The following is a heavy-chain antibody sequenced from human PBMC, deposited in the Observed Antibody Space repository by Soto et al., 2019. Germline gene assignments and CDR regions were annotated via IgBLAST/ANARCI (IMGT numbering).Heavy chain of an antibody. CDR3: ARHVATLDTAMVTGYYYGMDV. J-gene: IGHJ6*02. D-gene: IGHD5-18*01. V-gene: IGHV5-51*01. CDR1: GHSFTSYW. CDR2: IYPGDSDT. Sequence: GESLKISCKGSGHSFTSYWIGWVRQMPGKGLEWMGIIYPGDSDTRCSPSFQGQVTISADKSISTAYLQWSSLKASDTAMYYCARHVATLDTAMVTGYYYGMDVWGQGTTVTVSS.